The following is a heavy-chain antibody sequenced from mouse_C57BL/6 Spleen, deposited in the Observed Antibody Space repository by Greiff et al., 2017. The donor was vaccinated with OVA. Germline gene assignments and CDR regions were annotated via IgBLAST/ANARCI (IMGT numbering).Heavy chain of an antibody. D-gene: IGHD2-13*01. CDR1: GYTFTSYW. J-gene: IGHJ2*01. CDR3: ARGADYTREVYFDY. Sequence: QVQLQQPGAELVRPGSSVKLSCKASGYTFTSYWMHWVKQRPIQGLEWIGNIDPSDSETHYNQKFKDKATLTVDKSSSTAYMQLSSLTSEDSAVYYCARGADYTREVYFDYWGQGTTLTVSS. CDR2: IDPSDSET. V-gene: IGHV1-52*01.